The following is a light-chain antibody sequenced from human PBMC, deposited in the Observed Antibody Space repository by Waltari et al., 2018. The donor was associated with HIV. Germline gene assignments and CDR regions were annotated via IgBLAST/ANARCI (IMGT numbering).Light chain of an antibody. CDR2: GNT. Sequence: QSVVTQPPSVSGAPGQTVAISCTGSSSNIGAGYDVHWYQNFPGAPPKVVIYGNTNRPAGVPDRFSGSKSGSAASLVIAGLQADDEAEYYCQSYDKSLSGWVFGGGTKVTVL. J-gene: IGLJ3*02. CDR1: SSNIGAGYD. CDR3: QSYDKSLSGWV. V-gene: IGLV1-40*01.